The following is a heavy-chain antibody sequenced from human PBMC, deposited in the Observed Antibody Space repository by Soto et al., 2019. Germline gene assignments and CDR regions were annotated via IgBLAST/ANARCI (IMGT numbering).Heavy chain of an antibody. J-gene: IGHJ3*02. Sequence: QVHLVQSGAEVRKPGSSVKVSCQVSGGTFRTYGIICVRQAHGQGLELMGRVIPILDVTDYAQKFQGRVTITADRSTNTAYMELRSLRSEDTAVYYCARGTNGIGSEINFDIWGQGTVVTVSS. CDR3: ARGTNGIGSEINFDI. V-gene: IGHV1-69*04. CDR1: GGTFRTYG. D-gene: IGHD2-8*01. CDR2: VIPILDVT.